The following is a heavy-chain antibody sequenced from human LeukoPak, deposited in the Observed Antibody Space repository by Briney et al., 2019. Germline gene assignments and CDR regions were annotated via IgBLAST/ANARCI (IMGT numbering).Heavy chain of an antibody. V-gene: IGHV3-64*01. CDR2: INSDGDGT. CDR1: GFTFTNYA. CDR3: ARDKRNSNGWYATFDY. D-gene: IGHD6-19*01. Sequence: GGSLSLSCAASGFTFTNYAMHWVHQAPGKGLEFVASINSDGDGTYYGNSVKDRFTLSRDPTKNPLFLQMDSLRPHDTSLYFCARDKRNSNGWYATFDYWGQGTLVTVSS. J-gene: IGHJ4*02.